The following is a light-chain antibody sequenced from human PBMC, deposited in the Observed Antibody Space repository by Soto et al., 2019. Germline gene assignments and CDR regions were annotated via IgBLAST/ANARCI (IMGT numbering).Light chain of an antibody. CDR2: GAS. V-gene: IGKV3-20*01. Sequence: EIVLTQSPGTLSLSPGERATLSCRASQSVSSSYLAWYQQKPGQAPRLLIYGASTRATGIPDRFSGSGSGTDFTLTISRLEPEDFALYYCQQYGSSPLTFGPRTKVDIK. CDR3: QQYGSSPLT. J-gene: IGKJ3*01. CDR1: QSVSSSY.